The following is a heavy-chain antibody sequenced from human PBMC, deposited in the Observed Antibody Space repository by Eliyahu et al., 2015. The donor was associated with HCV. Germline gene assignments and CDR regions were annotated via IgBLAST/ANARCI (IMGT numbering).Heavy chain of an antibody. J-gene: IGHJ4*02. D-gene: IGHD6-19*01. CDR3: ARDAAVAGLDY. Sequence: EVQLVESGGGLVQPGGSLRLSCAASGFTFSXYWMSWVRQAPGKGLEWVANIKQDGSEKYYVDSVKGRFTISRDNAKNPLYLQMNSLRAEDTAVYYCARDAAVAGLDYWGQGTLVTVS. V-gene: IGHV3-7*03. CDR1: GFTFSXYW. CDR2: IKQDGSEK.